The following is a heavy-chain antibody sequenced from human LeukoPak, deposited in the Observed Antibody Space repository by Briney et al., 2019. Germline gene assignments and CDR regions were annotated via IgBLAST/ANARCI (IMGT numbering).Heavy chain of an antibody. J-gene: IGHJ4*02. D-gene: IGHD1-26*01. V-gene: IGHV3-23*01. CDR1: GFTFSSYA. CDR3: ARDLKHSGSYPYYFDY. Sequence: PGGSLRLSCAASGFTFSSYAMSWVRQAPGKGLEWVSAISGSGGSTYYADSVKGRFTISRDNSKNTLYLQMNSLRAEDTAVYYCARDLKHSGSYPYYFDYRGQGTLVTVSS. CDR2: ISGSGGST.